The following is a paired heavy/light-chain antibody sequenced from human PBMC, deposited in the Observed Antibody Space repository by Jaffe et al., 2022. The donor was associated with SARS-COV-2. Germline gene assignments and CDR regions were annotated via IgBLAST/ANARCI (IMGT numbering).Heavy chain of an antibody. V-gene: IGHV3-53*01. CDR1: GFAVSSNY. D-gene: IGHD6-19*01. CDR2: IYTDDST. J-gene: IGHJ2*01. CDR3: AKAPSLAYSGGRYTLHWYFDL. Sequence: EVQLVESGGGLIQPGESLRLSCAASGFAVSSNYMSWVRQAPGKGLEWVSIIYTDDSTNNEDSVKGRFTISRDNSKNILYLQMNSLRVEDTAVYYCAKAPSLAYSGGRYTLHWYFDLWGRGTLVTVSS.
Light chain of an antibody. CDR3: QQYGGSPGT. CDR1: QIVSNSY. V-gene: IGKV3-20*01. Sequence: DIVLTQSPGTLSLSPGERATLSCRASQIVSNSYLAWYQQKPGQAPRVLIYRTSSRATGIPDRFSGSGSGTDFTLTISKLEPEDFAVYYCQQYGGSPGTFGQGTKVEVK. CDR2: RTS. J-gene: IGKJ1*01.